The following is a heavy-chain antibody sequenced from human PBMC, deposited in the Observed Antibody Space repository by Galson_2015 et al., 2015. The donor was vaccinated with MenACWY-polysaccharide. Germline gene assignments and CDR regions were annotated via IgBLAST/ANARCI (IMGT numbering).Heavy chain of an antibody. J-gene: IGHJ2*01. CDR3: ARDTLGDWYFDL. V-gene: IGHV3-21*01. CDR1: GFTFSSYS. Sequence: SLRLSCAASGFTFSSYSMNWVRQAPGKGLEWVSSISSSSSYIYYADSVKGRFTISRDNAKNSLYLQMNSLRAEDTAVYYCARDTLGDWYFDLWGRGTLVTVSS. D-gene: IGHD2/OR15-2a*01. CDR2: ISSSSSYI.